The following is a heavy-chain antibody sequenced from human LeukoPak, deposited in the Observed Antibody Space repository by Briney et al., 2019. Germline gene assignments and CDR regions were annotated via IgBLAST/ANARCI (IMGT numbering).Heavy chain of an antibody. Sequence: GASVKVSCKASGYTFTSYDINWVRQATGQGLEWMGWMNPNSGNTGYAQKFQGRVTMTRNTSISTAYMELSSLRSEDTAVYYCASNVRGVLDAFDIWGQGTMVTVSS. D-gene: IGHD3-10*01. J-gene: IGHJ3*02. CDR1: GYTFTSYD. CDR2: MNPNSGNT. CDR3: ASNVRGVLDAFDI. V-gene: IGHV1-8*01.